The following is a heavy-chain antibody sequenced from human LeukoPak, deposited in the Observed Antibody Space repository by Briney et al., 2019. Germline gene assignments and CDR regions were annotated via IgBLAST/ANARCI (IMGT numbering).Heavy chain of an antibody. D-gene: IGHD1-1*01. J-gene: IGHJ4*02. Sequence: GGSLRLSCVASGFTFSNYWMHWVRLTPGKGLVWVSRINTDGSSTNYADSVKGRFTISRDDAKNTLYLQMNSLRAEDTAVYYCANNYYFYYWGQGTLVTASS. CDR3: ANNYYFYY. V-gene: IGHV3-74*01. CDR1: GFTFSNYW. CDR2: INTDGSST.